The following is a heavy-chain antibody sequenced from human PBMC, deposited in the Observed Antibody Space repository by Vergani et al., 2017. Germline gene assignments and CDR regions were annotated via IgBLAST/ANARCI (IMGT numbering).Heavy chain of an antibody. CDR1: GYTFTSYG. V-gene: IGHV1-46*03. CDR3: ARSYRQLLFTWDFDY. D-gene: IGHD2-2*01. J-gene: IGHJ4*02. CDR2: INPSGGST. Sequence: QVQLVQSGAEVKKPGASVKVSCKASGYTFTSYGISWVRQAPGQGLEWMGIINPSGGSTSYAQKFQGRVTMTRDTSTSTVYMELSSLRSEDTAVYYCARSYRQLLFTWDFDYWGQGTLVTVSS.